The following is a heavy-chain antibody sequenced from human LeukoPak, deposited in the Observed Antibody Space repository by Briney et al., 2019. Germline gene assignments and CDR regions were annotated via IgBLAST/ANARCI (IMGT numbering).Heavy chain of an antibody. CDR2: ISGSDGST. V-gene: IGHV3-23*01. CDR1: GFTLSSYA. D-gene: IGHD2-15*01. J-gene: IGHJ4*02. CDR3: AKSKVVAATMGRFDY. Sequence: GGSLRLSCAASGFTLSSYAMNWVRQAPGKGLEWVSAISGSDGSTYYADSVKGRFAISRDNSKNTLYLQMNSLRAEDTAVYYCAKSKVVAATMGRFDYWGQGTLVTVSS.